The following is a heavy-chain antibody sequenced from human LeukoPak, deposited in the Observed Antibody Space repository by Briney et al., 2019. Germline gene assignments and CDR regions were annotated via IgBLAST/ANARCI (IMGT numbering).Heavy chain of an antibody. V-gene: IGHV5-51*07. D-gene: IGHD3-10*01. CDR1: GYSFTSYW. Sequence: GESLKISCKGSGYSFTSYWIAWVHQMPGKGLEWMGIVYPGDSNTRYSPSFEGQVTISADKSMNTACLQWSSLKASDTAMYYCARNRGDNTFDYWGQGTLVTVSS. CDR2: VYPGDSNT. CDR3: ARNRGDNTFDY. J-gene: IGHJ4*02.